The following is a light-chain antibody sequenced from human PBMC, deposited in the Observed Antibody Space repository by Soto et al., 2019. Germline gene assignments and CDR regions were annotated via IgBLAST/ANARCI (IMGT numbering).Light chain of an antibody. CDR1: QSVSSN. CDR3: QQRSNWPPIT. V-gene: IGKV3-15*01. J-gene: IGKJ5*01. CDR2: GAS. Sequence: EIVLTQSPAPLFVSPGERATLSCRASQSVSSNLAWYQQKPGQAPRLLIYGASTRATGIPARFSGSGSGTEFTLTISRLQSEDFAVYYCQQRSNWPPITFGQGTRLEN.